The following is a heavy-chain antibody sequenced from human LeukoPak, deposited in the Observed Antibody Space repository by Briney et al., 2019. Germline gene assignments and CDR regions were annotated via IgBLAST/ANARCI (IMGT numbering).Heavy chain of an antibody. CDR1: GGSIGSSSYY. D-gene: IGHD3-16*01. CDR3: ARHGGGGGSLFDY. Sequence: SETLSLTCTVSGGSIGSSSYYWGWIRQPPGKGLEWIGSIYYGGSTYYNPSIKSRVTISVDTSKNQFFLKLSSVTAADAAVYYCARHGGGGGSLFDYWGQGTLVTVSS. J-gene: IGHJ4*02. CDR2: IYYGGST. V-gene: IGHV4-39*01.